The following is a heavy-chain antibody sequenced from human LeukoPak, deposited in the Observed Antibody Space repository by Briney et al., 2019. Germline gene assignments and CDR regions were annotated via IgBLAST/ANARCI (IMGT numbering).Heavy chain of an antibody. Sequence: LRASVKVSCKASGGTFSSYAISWVRQAPGQGLEWMGGIIPIFGTANYAQKFQGRVTVTADESTSTAYMELSSLRSEDTAVYYCAREGNLDAFDIWGQGTMVTVSS. CDR3: AREGNLDAFDI. J-gene: IGHJ3*02. CDR1: GGTFSSYA. D-gene: IGHD1-14*01. V-gene: IGHV1-69*13. CDR2: IIPIFGTA.